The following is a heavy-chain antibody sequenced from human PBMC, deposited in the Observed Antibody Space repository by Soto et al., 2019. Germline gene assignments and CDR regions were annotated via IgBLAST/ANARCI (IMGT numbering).Heavy chain of an antibody. CDR1: GFTFSSYG. D-gene: IGHD2-15*01. J-gene: IGHJ4*02. V-gene: IGHV3-33*01. CDR2: IWYDGSNK. Sequence: GGSLRLSCAASGFTFSSYGMHWVRQAPGKGLEWVAVIWYDGSNKYYADSVKGRFTISRDNSKNTLYLQMNSLRAEDTAVYYCARDGLYCSGGSCKRGWLCDYWGQGTLVTVSS. CDR3: ARDGLYCSGGSCKRGWLCDY.